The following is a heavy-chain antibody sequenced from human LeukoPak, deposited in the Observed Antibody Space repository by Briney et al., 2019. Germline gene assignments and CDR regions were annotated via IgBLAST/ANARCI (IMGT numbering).Heavy chain of an antibody. CDR2: IYYSGST. V-gene: IGHV4-59*01. Sequence: SETLSLTCTVSGGSISSYYWSWIRQPPGKGLEWIGYIYYSGSTNYNPSLKSRVTISVDTSKNQFSLKLSSVTAADTAVYYCARDRRGWNAFDIWGQGIMVTVSS. J-gene: IGHJ3*02. CDR3: ARDRRGWNAFDI. CDR1: GGSISSYY. D-gene: IGHD2-15*01.